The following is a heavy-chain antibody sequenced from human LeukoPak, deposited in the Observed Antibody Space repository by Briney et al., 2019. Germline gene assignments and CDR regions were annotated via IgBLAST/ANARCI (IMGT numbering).Heavy chain of an antibody. J-gene: IGHJ3*02. CDR3: AKDVSNFIGASDT. Sequence: TGGSLRFSCAASGFTFSSYWMSWVRQAPGKGLEWVANIKQDGSEKYYVDSEKGRFTISRDNAKNPLYLQMNSLRAEDTAVYYCAKDVSNFIGASDTWGQGTMVTVSS. CDR2: IKQDGSEK. V-gene: IGHV3-7*01. CDR1: GFTFSSYW. D-gene: IGHD2-8*01.